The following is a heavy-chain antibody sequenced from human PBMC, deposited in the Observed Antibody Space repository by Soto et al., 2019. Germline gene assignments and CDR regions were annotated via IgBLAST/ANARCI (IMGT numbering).Heavy chain of an antibody. CDR2: ISAYNGNT. Sequence: ASVKVSCKASGYTFTSYGISWVRQAPGQGLEWMGWISAYNGNTNYAQKLQGRVTMTTDTSTSTAYMALRSLRSDDTAVYYCARDMGMYYYDSSGYLHGIDYWGQGTLVTVSS. CDR3: ARDMGMYYYDSSGYLHGIDY. V-gene: IGHV1-18*01. D-gene: IGHD3-22*01. J-gene: IGHJ4*02. CDR1: GYTFTSYG.